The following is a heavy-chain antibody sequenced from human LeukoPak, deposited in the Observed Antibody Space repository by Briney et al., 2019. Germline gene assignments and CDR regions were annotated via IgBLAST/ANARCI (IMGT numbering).Heavy chain of an antibody. CDR3: AKAVSGSYPETRHFDY. CDR2: ISYGGSDK. J-gene: IGHJ4*02. Sequence: GRSLRLSCAASGFTFSNYAMHWVRQAPGKGLEWVALISYGGSDKYYTDSVKGRFTVSRDNSRNTLYLQMNSLRAEDTAVYYCAKAVSGSYPETRHFDYWGQGSLVTVSS. V-gene: IGHV3-30*18. D-gene: IGHD1-26*01. CDR1: GFTFSNYA.